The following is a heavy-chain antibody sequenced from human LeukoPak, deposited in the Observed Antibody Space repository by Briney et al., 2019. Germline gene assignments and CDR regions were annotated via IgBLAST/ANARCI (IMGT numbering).Heavy chain of an antibody. V-gene: IGHV7-4-1*02. J-gene: IGHJ4*02. Sequence: ASGKVSCKASGYTFTSYAMNCVRQAPGQGLEWMGRINTNTGNPTYAQGFTGRFVFSLDTSVSTAYLQISSLKAEDTAVYYCARVSSIAAAGTFIDYWGQGTLVTVSS. CDR3: ARVSSIAAAGTFIDY. CDR2: INTNTGNP. D-gene: IGHD6-13*01. CDR1: GYTFTSYA.